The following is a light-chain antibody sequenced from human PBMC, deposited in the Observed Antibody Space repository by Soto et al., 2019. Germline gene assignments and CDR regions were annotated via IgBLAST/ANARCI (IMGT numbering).Light chain of an antibody. CDR3: QQSYSTPYT. J-gene: IGKJ2*01. Sequence: IKMPQFPSSLSASVGDRVTILCRASQSISSYLNWYQQKPGKAPKLLIYAASSLQSGVPSRFSGSGSGTDFTLTISSLQPEDFATYYCQQSYSTPYTFGQGTK. CDR1: QSISSY. CDR2: AAS. V-gene: IGKV1-39*01.